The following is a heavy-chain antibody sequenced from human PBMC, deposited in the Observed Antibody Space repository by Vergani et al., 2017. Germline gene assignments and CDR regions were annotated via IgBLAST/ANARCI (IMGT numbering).Heavy chain of an antibody. CDR2: ISSNGGST. Sequence: EVQLLESGGGLVQPGGSLRLSCAASGFTFSSYAMHWVRQAPGKGLEYVSAISSNGGSTYYANSVKGRFTISRDNSKNTLYLQMGSLRAEDMAVYYCAREEYSYGLGYYYYYMDVWGKGTTVTVSS. V-gene: IGHV3-64*01. CDR3: AREEYSYGLGYYYYYMDV. CDR1: GFTFSSYA. D-gene: IGHD5-18*01. J-gene: IGHJ6*03.